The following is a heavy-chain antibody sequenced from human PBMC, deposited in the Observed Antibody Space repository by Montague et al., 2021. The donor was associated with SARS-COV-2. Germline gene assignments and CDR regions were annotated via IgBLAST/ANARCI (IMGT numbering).Heavy chain of an antibody. CDR2: IDWDDDK. Sequence: PALVKPTQTHTLTCTSSGFSLSTSGMCVSWIRQPPGKALEWLALIDWDDDKYYSTSLKTRLTISKDTSKNQVVLTMTNVDPVDTATYYCARIRDYDILTGSYSGFDYWGQGTLVTVSS. V-gene: IGHV2-70*01. CDR1: GFSLSTSGMC. D-gene: IGHD3-9*01. CDR3: ARIRDYDILTGSYSGFDY. J-gene: IGHJ4*02.